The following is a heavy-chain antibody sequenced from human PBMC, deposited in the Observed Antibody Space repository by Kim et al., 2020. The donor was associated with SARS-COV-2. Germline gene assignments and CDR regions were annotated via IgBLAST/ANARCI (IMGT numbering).Heavy chain of an antibody. V-gene: IGHV3-30-3*01. Sequence: LSLTCAASGFTFSSYAMHWVRQAPGKGLEWVAVISYDGSNKYYADSVKGRFTISRDNSKNTLYLQMNSLRAEDTAVYYCARRGAVYGGYGSYYYYMD. CDR2: ISYDGSNK. CDR3: ARRGAVYGGYGSYYYYMD. CDR1: GFTFSSYA. J-gene: IGHJ6*03. D-gene: IGHD5-12*01.